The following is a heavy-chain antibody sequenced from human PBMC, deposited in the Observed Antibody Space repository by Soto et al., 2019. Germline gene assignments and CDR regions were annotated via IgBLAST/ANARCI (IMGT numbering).Heavy chain of an antibody. V-gene: IGHV3-7*04. CDR3: ARGGEQKGFDI. D-gene: IGHD3-16*01. Sequence: GGSLRLSCAASGFTFSSYGMHWVRQAPGKGLEWVANINQDGNKKYYVDSVKGRFTISRDNAKNSLYLQMNSLRAEDTAVYYSARGGEQKGFDIWGKGTMVTVSS. CDR1: GFTFSSYG. J-gene: IGHJ3*02. CDR2: INQDGNKK.